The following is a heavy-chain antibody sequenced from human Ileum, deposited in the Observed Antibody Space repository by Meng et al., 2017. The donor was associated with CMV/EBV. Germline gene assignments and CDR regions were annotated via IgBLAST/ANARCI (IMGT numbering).Heavy chain of an antibody. CDR2: ISDSGGNT. V-gene: IGHV3-23*01. CDR3: ARGKWGSY. CDR1: GFIFSNYA. Sequence: GGSLRLSCAASGFIFSNYALSWVRQAPGKGLEWVSTISDSGGNTYYADSVKGRFTISRDNSKNTLYLQMNSLRAEDTAVYFCARGKWGSYWGQGTLVTVSS. J-gene: IGHJ4*02. D-gene: IGHD3-16*01.